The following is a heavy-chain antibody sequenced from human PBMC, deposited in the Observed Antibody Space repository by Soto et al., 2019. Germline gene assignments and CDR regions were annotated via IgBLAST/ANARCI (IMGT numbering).Heavy chain of an antibody. CDR1: GYTFTSYD. CDR3: ARGPSLLIMIAEPDEVSLWLDP. D-gene: IGHD3-22*01. V-gene: IGHV1-8*01. J-gene: IGHJ5*02. Sequence: QVQLVQSGAEVKKPGASVKVSCKTSGYTFTSYDINWVRQATGQKLEWMGWMNPNSGDTGYAQKFQGRVTMTRNTSIRTAYMDLTSLRSEDTAVYYCARGPSLLIMIAEPDEVSLWLDPWGQGTLVSVSS. CDR2: MNPNSGDT.